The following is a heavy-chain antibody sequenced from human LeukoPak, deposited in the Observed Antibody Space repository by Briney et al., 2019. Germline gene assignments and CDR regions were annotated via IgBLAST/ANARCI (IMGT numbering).Heavy chain of an antibody. Sequence: PSETLSLTCTVSGGSISSGSYYWGWIRQPPGKGLEWIGTIYYSGNTYYNPSLKSRVTMSVDTSKNQFSLKLSSVTAADTAVYYRARRASGSYYPFDYWGQGTLVTVSS. D-gene: IGHD1-26*01. CDR3: ARRASGSYYPFDY. V-gene: IGHV4-39*01. CDR1: GGSISSGSYY. CDR2: IYYSGNT. J-gene: IGHJ4*02.